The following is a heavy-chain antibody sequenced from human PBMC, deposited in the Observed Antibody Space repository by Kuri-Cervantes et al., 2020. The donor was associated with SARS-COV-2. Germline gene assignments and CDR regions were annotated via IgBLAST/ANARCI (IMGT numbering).Heavy chain of an antibody. V-gene: IGHV4-39*01. CDR1: GGSISSSSYY. CDR3: ARLRQQSVAFDI. D-gene: IGHD1/OR15-1a*01. CDR2: IYYSGST. Sequence: SETLSLTCTVSGGSISSSSYYWGWIRQPPGKGLEWIGSIYYSGSTYYNPSLKSRVTISVDTSKNQFSLKLSSVTAADTAVYYCARLRQQSVAFDIWGQGTMVTVS. J-gene: IGHJ3*02.